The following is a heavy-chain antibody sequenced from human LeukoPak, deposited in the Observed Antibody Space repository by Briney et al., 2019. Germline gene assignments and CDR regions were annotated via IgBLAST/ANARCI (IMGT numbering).Heavy chain of an antibody. D-gene: IGHD6-19*01. Sequence: PGGSLRLSCAASGFTFSSYGMHWVRQAPGKGLEWVAVISYDGGNKYYADSVKGRFTISRDNSKNTLYLQMNSLRAEDTAVYYCAIHVRGIAVAGTPIYWGQGTLVTVSS. CDR3: AIHVRGIAVAGTPIY. CDR1: GFTFSSYG. CDR2: ISYDGGNK. V-gene: IGHV3-30*03. J-gene: IGHJ4*02.